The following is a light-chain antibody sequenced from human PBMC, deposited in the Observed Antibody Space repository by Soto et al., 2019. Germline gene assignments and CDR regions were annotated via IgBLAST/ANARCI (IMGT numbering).Light chain of an antibody. CDR3: QQYNPYSPWT. CDR1: QTVSSW. V-gene: IGKV1-5*03. J-gene: IGKJ1*01. CDR2: KAS. Sequence: DIQMTQSPSTLSASVGDRVTITCRASQTVSSWLAWYQQKPGKAPKLLIYKASSLESGVPSRFSGSGSGTEFTLTISGLQPDDFATYYCQQYNPYSPWTFGQGTKVDIK.